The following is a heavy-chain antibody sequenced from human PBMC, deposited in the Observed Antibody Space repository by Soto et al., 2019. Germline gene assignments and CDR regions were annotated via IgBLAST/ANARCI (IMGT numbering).Heavy chain of an antibody. CDR1: GFTFTSSA. CDR3: AAVGIAVAGSRYAFDI. V-gene: IGHV1-58*01. CDR2: IVVGSGNT. J-gene: IGHJ3*02. D-gene: IGHD6-19*01. Sequence: AASVKVSCKASGFTFTSSAVQWVRQARGQRLEWIGWIVVGSGNTNYAQKFQERVTITRDMSTSTAYMELSSLRSEDTAVYYCAAVGIAVAGSRYAFDIWGQGTMVTVSS.